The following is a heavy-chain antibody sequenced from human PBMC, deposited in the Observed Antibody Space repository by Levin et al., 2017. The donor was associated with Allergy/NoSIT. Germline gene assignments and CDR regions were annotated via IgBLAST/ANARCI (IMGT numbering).Heavy chain of an antibody. D-gene: IGHD3-3*01. V-gene: IGHV2-5*02. CDR1: GFSLSATKMG. CDR3: ARRRWEYFGRSGYPLFDP. CDR2: IYWDDEK. J-gene: IGHJ5*02. Sequence: SGPTLVKPTQTLTLTCTFSGFSLSATKMGVGWFRQSPGKALEWLALIYWDDEKRYSPALNSRLSITKDTSRNQVVLTMTNVDPVDTATDYCARRRWEYFGRSGYPLFDPWGQGTLVTVSS.